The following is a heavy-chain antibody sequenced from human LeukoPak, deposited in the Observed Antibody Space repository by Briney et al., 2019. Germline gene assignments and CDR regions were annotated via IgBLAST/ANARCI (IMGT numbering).Heavy chain of an antibody. CDR3: ARSCCTNGAYYYYMDV. CDR2: INPNSGGT. D-gene: IGHD2-8*01. Sequence: GASVKVSCKASGYTFTGYYMHWVRQAPGQGLEWMGWINPNSGGTNYAQKFQGRVTMTTDTSTNTAYMELRSLRSDDTAVYYCARSCCTNGAYYYYMDVWGKGTTVTISS. CDR1: GYTFTGYY. V-gene: IGHV1-2*02. J-gene: IGHJ6*03.